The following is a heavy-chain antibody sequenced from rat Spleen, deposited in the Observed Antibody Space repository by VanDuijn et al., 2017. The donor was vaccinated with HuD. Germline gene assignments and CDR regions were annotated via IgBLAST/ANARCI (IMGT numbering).Heavy chain of an antibody. V-gene: IGHV5-17*01. D-gene: IGHD5-1*01. CDR3: ARHPQLGAFWYFDF. CDR1: GFTFSDYA. J-gene: IGHJ1*01. CDR2: IIYDGSRT. Sequence: EVQLVESGGGLVQPGNSLKLSCAASGFTFSDYAMAWVRQAPKKGLEWVATIIYDGSRTYYRDSVKGRFTISRDNAESTLYLQMDSLRSDDTATYFCARHPQLGAFWYFDFWGPGTMVTVSS.